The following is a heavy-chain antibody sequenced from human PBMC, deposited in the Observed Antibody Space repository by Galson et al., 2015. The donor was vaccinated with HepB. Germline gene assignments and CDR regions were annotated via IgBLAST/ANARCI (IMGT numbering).Heavy chain of an antibody. CDR2: IKSKTDGGTT. CDR1: GFTFSNAW. V-gene: IGHV3-15*07. CDR3: TTGGMVRGLAYYYYGMDV. D-gene: IGHD3-10*01. Sequence: SLRLSCAASGFTFSNAWMNWVRQAPGKGLEWVGRIKSKTDGGTTDYAAPVKGRFTISRDDSKNTLYLQMNSLKTEDTAVYYCTTGGMVRGLAYYYYGMDVWGQGTTVTVSS. J-gene: IGHJ6*02.